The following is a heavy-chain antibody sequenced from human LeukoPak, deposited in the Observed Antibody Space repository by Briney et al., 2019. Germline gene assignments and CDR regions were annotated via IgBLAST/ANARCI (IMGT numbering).Heavy chain of an antibody. CDR3: AKGSYDSSYYYGMDV. D-gene: IGHD3-22*01. V-gene: IGHV3-30*18. CDR1: GFTFSSYG. CDR2: ISYDGSNK. J-gene: IGHJ6*02. Sequence: PGGSLRLSCAASGFTFSSYGMHWVRQAPGKGLEWVAVISYDGSNKYYADSVKGRFTISRDNSKNTLYLQMNSLRAEDTAVYYCAKGSYDSSYYYGMDVWGQGTTVTVSS.